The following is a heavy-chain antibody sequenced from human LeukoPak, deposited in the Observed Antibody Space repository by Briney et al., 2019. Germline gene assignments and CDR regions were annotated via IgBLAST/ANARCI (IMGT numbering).Heavy chain of an antibody. CDR3: AKVGSSYSGDDAFDI. V-gene: IGHV3-23*01. D-gene: IGHD3-10*01. CDR2: ISDSGGNT. Sequence: GGSLRLSCAASGFHFSSYAMSWVRQAPGKRLEWFSAISDSGGNTYYADSVKGRFTISRDNSKNTLYLQMNGLRGEDTAVYYCAKVGSSYSGDDAFDIWGQGTMVSVFS. CDR1: GFHFSSYA. J-gene: IGHJ3*02.